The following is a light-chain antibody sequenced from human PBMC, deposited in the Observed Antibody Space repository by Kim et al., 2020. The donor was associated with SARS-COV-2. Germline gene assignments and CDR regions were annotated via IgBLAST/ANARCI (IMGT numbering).Light chain of an antibody. V-gene: IGLV1-47*01. Sequence: GQRVTIACSGDTPNIGSNYVYWYQQLPGTAPKVLIYKNNQRASGVPDRFSGSKSGTSASLAISGLRSEDEADYYCAAWDDSLRGCVFGGGTKVTVL. CDR2: KNN. CDR3: AAWDDSLRGCV. J-gene: IGLJ3*02. CDR1: TPNIGSNY.